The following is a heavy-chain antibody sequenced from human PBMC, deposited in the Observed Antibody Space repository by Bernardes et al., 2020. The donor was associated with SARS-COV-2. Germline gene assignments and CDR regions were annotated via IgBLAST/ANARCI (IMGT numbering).Heavy chain of an antibody. CDR3: ARGQLWHDY. CDR1: GGSISSYY. V-gene: IGHV4-59*01. J-gene: IGHJ4*02. Sequence: TLSLTCTVSGGSISSYYWSWIRQPPGKGLEWIGYIYYSGSTNYNPSLKSRVTISVDTSKNQFSLKLSPVTAADTAVYYCARGQLWHDYWGQGTLVTVSS. CDR2: IYYSGST. D-gene: IGHD5-18*01.